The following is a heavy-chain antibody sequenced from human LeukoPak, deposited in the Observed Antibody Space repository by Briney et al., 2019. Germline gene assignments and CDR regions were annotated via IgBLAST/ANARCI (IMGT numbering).Heavy chain of an antibody. CDR2: INQTGST. D-gene: IGHD3-22*01. V-gene: IGHV4-4*02. Sequence: PSGTLSLTCAVSGDSVNNKNFWSWIRQPPGKGLEWIGQINQTGSTSYNPSLKSRVTMSLDKSKNQFSLNLNSVTAADTAVYYCARHGGYNQDSWGQGTLVTVSS. J-gene: IGHJ4*02. CDR1: GDSVNNKNF. CDR3: ARHGGYNQDS.